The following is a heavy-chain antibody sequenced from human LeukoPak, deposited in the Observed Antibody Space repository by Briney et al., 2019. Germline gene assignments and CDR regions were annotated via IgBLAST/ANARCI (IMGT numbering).Heavy chain of an antibody. CDR1: GFTFSSYS. CDR3: ARGKNSSGYPTDY. CDR2: ISSNGGST. J-gene: IGHJ4*02. V-gene: IGHV3-64*01. D-gene: IGHD3-22*01. Sequence: GGSLRLSCAASGFTFSSYSMNWVRQAPGKGLEYVSAISSNGGSTYYANSVKGRFTISRDNSKNTLYLQMGSLRAEDMAVYYCARGKNSSGYPTDYWGQGTLVTVSS.